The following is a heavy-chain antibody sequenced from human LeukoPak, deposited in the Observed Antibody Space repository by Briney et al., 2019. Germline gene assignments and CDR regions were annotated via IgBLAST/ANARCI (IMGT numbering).Heavy chain of an antibody. CDR3: AKQGSGCSGGSCYFLRGEYYYMDV. CDR2: VSASGGST. J-gene: IGHJ6*03. V-gene: IGHV3-23*01. Sequence: GGSLRLSCAASGFTFSSYGMSWVRQAPGKGLEWVSSVSASGGSTHYGDAVKGRFTISRDNSKNTLYLQMNSLRAEDTAVYYCAKQGSGCSGGSCYFLRGEYYYMDVWGKGTTVTISS. CDR1: GFTFSSYG. D-gene: IGHD2-15*01.